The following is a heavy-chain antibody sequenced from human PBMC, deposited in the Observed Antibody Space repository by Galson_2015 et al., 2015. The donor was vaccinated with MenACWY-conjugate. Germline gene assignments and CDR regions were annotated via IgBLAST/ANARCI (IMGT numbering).Heavy chain of an antibody. CDR3: ARRRPRDIGGGFDI. D-gene: IGHD2-15*01. V-gene: IGHV4-39*01. J-gene: IGHJ3*02. CDR2: MYCSGST. Sequence: EWIGSMYCSGSTCYNPSLKGRITTSVDTSNNQFSLNLASVTAADTAVYYCARRRPRDIGGGFDIWGQGTLVTVSS.